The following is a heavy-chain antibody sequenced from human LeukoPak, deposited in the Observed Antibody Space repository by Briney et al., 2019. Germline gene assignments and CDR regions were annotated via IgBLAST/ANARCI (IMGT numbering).Heavy chain of an antibody. V-gene: IGHV1-18*01. Sequence: ASVKVSCKASGYTFTSYGISWVRQAPGQGLEWMGWISVYNGNTNYAQKFQGRVTMTTDTSTSTAYMELRSLGSDDTAVYYCARDYDSSGRPDHWGQGTLVTVSS. CDR3: ARDYDSSGRPDH. J-gene: IGHJ4*02. CDR1: GYTFTSYG. D-gene: IGHD3-22*01. CDR2: ISVYNGNT.